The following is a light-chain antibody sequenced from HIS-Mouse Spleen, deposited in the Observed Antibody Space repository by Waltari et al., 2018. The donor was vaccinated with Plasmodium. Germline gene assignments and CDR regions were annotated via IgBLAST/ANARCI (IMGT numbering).Light chain of an antibody. Sequence: SYELTHPPSVSVSPGQTARIPSSGDELPTQSADWYQQKSGQAPVLVIYEDSKRPPGIPERFSGSSSGTMATLTISGAQVEDEADYYCYSTDSSGNHRVFGGGTKLTVL. CDR2: EDS. CDR1: ELPTQS. V-gene: IGLV3-10*01. CDR3: YSTDSSGNHRV. J-gene: IGLJ3*02.